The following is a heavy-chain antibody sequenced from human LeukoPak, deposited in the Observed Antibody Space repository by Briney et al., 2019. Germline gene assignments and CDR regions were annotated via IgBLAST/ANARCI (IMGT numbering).Heavy chain of an antibody. V-gene: IGHV1-69*13. CDR3: ARSSYDFWSGPYYYYGMDV. J-gene: IGHJ6*02. CDR1: GGTFSSYA. Sequence: SVKVSCKASGGTFSSYAISWVRQAPGQGLEWMGGIIPIFGTANYAQKFQGRVTITADESTSTAYMELSSLRSEDTAVYYCARSSYDFWSGPYYYYGMDVWGQGTTVTVSS. D-gene: IGHD3-3*01. CDR2: IIPIFGTA.